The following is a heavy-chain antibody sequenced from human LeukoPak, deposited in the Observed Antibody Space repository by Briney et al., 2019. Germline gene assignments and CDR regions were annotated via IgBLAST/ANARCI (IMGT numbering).Heavy chain of an antibody. Sequence: SETLSLTCTVSGYSISSGYYWGWIRQPPGKGLEWIGSIYHSGSTYYNPSLKSRVTISVDTSKNQFSLKLSSVTAADTAVYYCAREGSGSYYSWGQGTLVTVSS. D-gene: IGHD1-26*01. V-gene: IGHV4-38-2*02. CDR2: IYHSGST. CDR1: GYSISSGYY. J-gene: IGHJ4*02. CDR3: AREGSGSYYS.